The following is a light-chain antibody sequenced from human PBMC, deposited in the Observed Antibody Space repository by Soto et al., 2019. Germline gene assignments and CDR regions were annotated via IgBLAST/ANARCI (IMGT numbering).Light chain of an antibody. CDR1: QSISSW. J-gene: IGKJ3*01. CDR2: KAS. V-gene: IGKV1-5*03. Sequence: DIQMTQSPSTLSASVGDRVTITCRASQSISSWLAWYQQKPGKAPKLLIYKASSLESGVPSRFSGSGSGTEFTLTISSLQPDDFATYYYQQYDSLVTFGPGTKVDIK. CDR3: QQYDSLVT.